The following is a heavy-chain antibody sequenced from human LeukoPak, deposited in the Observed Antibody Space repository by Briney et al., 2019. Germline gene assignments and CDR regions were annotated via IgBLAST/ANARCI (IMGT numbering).Heavy chain of an antibody. J-gene: IGHJ4*02. CDR1: GFTFDDYA. CDR2: ISWNSGSI. V-gene: IGHV3-9*01. Sequence: GRSLRLSCAASGFTFDDYAMHWVRQAPGKGLEWVSGISWNSGSIGYADSVKGRFTISRDNAKNSLYLQMNSLRAEDTAVYYCARGGGGLDYWGQGTLVTVSS. CDR3: ARGGGGLDY. D-gene: IGHD3-16*01.